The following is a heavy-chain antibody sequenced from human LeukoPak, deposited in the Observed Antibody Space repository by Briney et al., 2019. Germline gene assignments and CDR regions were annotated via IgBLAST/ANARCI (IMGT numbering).Heavy chain of an antibody. Sequence: GGSLRLSCAASGSTFSSYGMHWVRQAPGKGLEWVAVIWYDGSNKYYADSVKGRFTISRDNSKNTLYLQMNSLRAEDTAVYYCAKDRSMVRGVVTHLFDPWGQGTLVTVSS. V-gene: IGHV3-33*06. D-gene: IGHD3-10*01. CDR3: AKDRSMVRGVVTHLFDP. CDR1: GSTFSSYG. J-gene: IGHJ5*02. CDR2: IWYDGSNK.